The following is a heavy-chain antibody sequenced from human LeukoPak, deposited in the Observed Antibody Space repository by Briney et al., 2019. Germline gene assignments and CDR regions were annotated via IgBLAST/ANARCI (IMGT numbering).Heavy chain of an antibody. CDR3: ARVLAVAGV. CDR2: IYSGGST. CDR1: GFTVSSNY. Sequence: VSLRLSCAASGFTVSSNYMNWVRQAPGKGLEWVSVIYSGGSTNYADSVKGRFTISRDNSKNTLYLQMNSLRAEDSAVYYCARVLAVAGVWGQGTLVTVSS. V-gene: IGHV3-66*01. J-gene: IGHJ4*02. D-gene: IGHD6-19*01.